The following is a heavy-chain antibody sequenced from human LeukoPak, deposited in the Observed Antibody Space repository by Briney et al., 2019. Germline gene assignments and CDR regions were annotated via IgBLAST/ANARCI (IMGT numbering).Heavy chain of an antibody. CDR2: VYHSGST. D-gene: IGHD3-22*01. Sequence: PSETLSLTCDVSDYSISSGNYWGWIRQPPGKGLEWIGSVYHSGSTHYSPSLKSRVTIAVDTSKNQFSLQLSSVTAADTAVYYCARSDSSGYFDYWGQGTLVTVSS. CDR1: DYSISSGNY. CDR3: ARSDSSGYFDY. V-gene: IGHV4-38-2*01. J-gene: IGHJ4*02.